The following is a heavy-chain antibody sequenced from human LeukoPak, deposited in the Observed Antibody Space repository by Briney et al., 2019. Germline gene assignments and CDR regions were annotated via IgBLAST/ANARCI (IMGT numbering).Heavy chain of an antibody. J-gene: IGHJ2*01. V-gene: IGHV1-69*05. CDR3: ARDRIAVAGTWYFDL. CDR1: GGTFSSYA. CDR2: IIPIFGTA. D-gene: IGHD6-19*01. Sequence: ASVKVSCKASGGTFSSYAISWVRQAPGQGLEWMGGIIPIFGTANYAQKFHGRVTITTDESTSTAYMELSSLRSEDTAVYYCARDRIAVAGTWYFDLWGRGTLVTVSS.